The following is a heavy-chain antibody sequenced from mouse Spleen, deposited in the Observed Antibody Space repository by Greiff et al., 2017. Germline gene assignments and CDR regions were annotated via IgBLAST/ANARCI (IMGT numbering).Heavy chain of an antibody. CDR2: ISYSGST. CDR1: GDSITSGY. CDR3: ARSIYGNWAMDY. D-gene: IGHD2-1*01. J-gene: IGHJ4*01. Sequence: EVQLQQSGPSLVKPSQTLSLTCSVTGDSITSGYWNWIRKFPGNKLEYMGYISYSGSTYYNPSLKSRISITRDTSKNQYYLQLNSVTTEDTATYYCARSIYGNWAMDYWGQGTPVTVSS. V-gene: IGHV3-8*02.